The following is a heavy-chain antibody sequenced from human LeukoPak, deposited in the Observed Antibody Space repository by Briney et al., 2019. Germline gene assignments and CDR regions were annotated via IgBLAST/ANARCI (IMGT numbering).Heavy chain of an antibody. CDR2: ISSTNTTL. D-gene: IGHD3-9*01. CDR1: GFTFSSSS. Sequence: PGGSLRLSCAASGFTFSSSSMNWVRQAPGKGLEWVSYISSTNTTLYYAESVRGRFTISRDNAKNSLYPQMNSLRAEDTAVYYCARLEEDYDILTGYYPRPDYGMDVWGQGTTVTVSS. CDR3: ARLEEDYDILTGYYPRPDYGMDV. V-gene: IGHV3-48*01. J-gene: IGHJ6*02.